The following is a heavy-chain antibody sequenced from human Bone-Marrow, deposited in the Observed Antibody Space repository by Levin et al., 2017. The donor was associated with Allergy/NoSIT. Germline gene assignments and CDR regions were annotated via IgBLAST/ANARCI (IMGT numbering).Heavy chain of an antibody. D-gene: IGHD3-10*01. V-gene: IGHV4-39*01. CDR2: IYYSGST. Sequence: SETLSLTCTVSGDSISSSSFYWGWIRQPPGKGLEWIGSIYYSGSTYHNPSLRSRVTLSEDTSKNQFSLKLNAVTAADTAVYYCARHQGQYYYGSGSYYYYMDVWGKGTTVTVSS. CDR1: GDSISSSSFY. CDR3: ARHQGQYYYGSGSYYYYMDV. J-gene: IGHJ6*03.